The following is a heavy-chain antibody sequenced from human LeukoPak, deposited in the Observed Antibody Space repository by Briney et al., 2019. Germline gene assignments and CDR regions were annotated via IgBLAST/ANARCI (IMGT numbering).Heavy chain of an antibody. Sequence: ASVKVSCKVSGYTLTELSMHWVRQAPGQGLEWMGWISAYNGNTNYAQKLQGRVTMTTDTSTSTAYMELRSLRSDDTAVYYCARPSYDYVWGGDYYGMDVWGQGTTVTVSS. V-gene: IGHV1-18*01. CDR1: GYTLTELS. CDR3: ARPSYDYVWGGDYYGMDV. J-gene: IGHJ6*02. D-gene: IGHD3-16*01. CDR2: ISAYNGNT.